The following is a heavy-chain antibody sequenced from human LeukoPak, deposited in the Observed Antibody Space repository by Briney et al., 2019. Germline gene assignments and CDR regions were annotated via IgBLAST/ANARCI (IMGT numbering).Heavy chain of an antibody. CDR3: ARSDGYGLVGI. CDR2: IYSSGST. D-gene: IGHD3-10*01. V-gene: IGHV4-39*07. J-gene: IGHJ3*02. Sequence: PSETLSLTCSVSGVSISSGSNYWGWIRQPPGKTLEWIGSIYSSGSTYYNPSLKSRVIILIDTTKNHFSLNLSSVTAADTAVYYCARSDGYGLVGIWGRGTMVTVSS. CDR1: GVSISSGSNY.